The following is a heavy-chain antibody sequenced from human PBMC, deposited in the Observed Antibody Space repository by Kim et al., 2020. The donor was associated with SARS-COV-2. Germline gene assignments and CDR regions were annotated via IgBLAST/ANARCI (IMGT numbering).Heavy chain of an antibody. V-gene: IGHV4-34*01. CDR3: AIAVAGYFDY. D-gene: IGHD6-19*01. CDR1: GGSFSGYY. CDR2: INHSGST. Sequence: SETLSLTCAVYGGSFSGYYWSWIRQPPGKGLEWIGEINHSGSTNYNPSLKSRVTISVDTSKNQFSLKLSSVTAADTAVYYCAIAVAGYFDYWGQGTLVTVSS. J-gene: IGHJ4*02.